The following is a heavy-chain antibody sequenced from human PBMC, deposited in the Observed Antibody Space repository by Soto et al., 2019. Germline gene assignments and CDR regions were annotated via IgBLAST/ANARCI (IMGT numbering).Heavy chain of an antibody. V-gene: IGHV1-24*01. CDR1: GYTLTELS. J-gene: IGHJ3*02. D-gene: IGHD5-12*01. CDR2: FDPEDGET. CDR3: ATIYSDYDFGAFDI. Sequence: SVKVSCKVSGYTLTELSMHWVRQAPGKGLEWMGGFDPEDGETIYAQKFQGRVTMTEDTSTDTAYMELSSLRSEDTAVYYCATIYSDYDFGAFDIWGQGTMVTVSS.